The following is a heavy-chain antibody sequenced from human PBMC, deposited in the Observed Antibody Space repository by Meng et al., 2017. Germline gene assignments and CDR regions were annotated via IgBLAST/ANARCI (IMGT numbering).Heavy chain of an antibody. D-gene: IGHD3-16*01. CDR3: ARSHFGGMGNWYFDL. J-gene: IGHJ2*01. CDR2: ISAYNGNT. Sequence: QVQLVQAWAEVKKPGASVKVSCKAAGYTFTSYGISWVRQAPGQGLEWMGWISAYNGNTNYAQKLQGRVTMTTDTSTSTAYMELRSLRSDDTAVYYCARSHFGGMGNWYFDLWGRGTLVTVSS. CDR1: GYTFTSYG. V-gene: IGHV1-18*01.